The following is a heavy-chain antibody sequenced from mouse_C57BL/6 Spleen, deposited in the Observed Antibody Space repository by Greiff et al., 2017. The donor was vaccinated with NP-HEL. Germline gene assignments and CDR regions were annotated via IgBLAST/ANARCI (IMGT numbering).Heavy chain of an antibody. Sequence: VQLQQPGAELVRPGSSVKLSCKASGYTFTRYWMHWVKQRPIQGLEWIGNIDPSDSETHYNQKFKDKATLTVDKSSSTAYMQLSSLTSEDSAGYYCARLYYDYDGGYFDVWGTGTTVTVSS. J-gene: IGHJ1*03. CDR2: IDPSDSET. CDR3: ARLYYDYDGGYFDV. D-gene: IGHD2-4*01. CDR1: GYTFTRYW. V-gene: IGHV1-52*01.